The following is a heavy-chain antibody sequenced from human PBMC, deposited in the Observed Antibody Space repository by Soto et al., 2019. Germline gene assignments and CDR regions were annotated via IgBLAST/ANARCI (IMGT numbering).Heavy chain of an antibody. Sequence: PGESLKISCKGSGYRFTSYWIAWVRQLPGKGLEFMGIIYPGDFDTRYNPSFQGQVTISVDNSISTAYLQWSSLKAPDTAMYFCARGGRYCSSTSCYDYYGMDVWGQGTTVNVSS. V-gene: IGHV5-51*01. CDR2: IYPGDFDT. CDR1: GYRFTSYW. CDR3: ARGGRYCSSTSCYDYYGMDV. D-gene: IGHD2-2*01. J-gene: IGHJ6*02.